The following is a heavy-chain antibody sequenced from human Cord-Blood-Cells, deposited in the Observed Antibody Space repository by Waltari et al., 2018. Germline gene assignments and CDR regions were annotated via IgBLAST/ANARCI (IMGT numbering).Heavy chain of an antibody. CDR2: IYYSGSP. CDR3: ARRDSSSWYYYYYGMDV. D-gene: IGHD6-13*01. V-gene: IGHV4-39*01. J-gene: IGHJ6*02. CDR1: GGSISSSSYY. Sequence: QLQLQESGPGLVKPSETLSLTCTVSGGSISSSSYYWGWIRQPPGKGLEWIGSIYYSGSPYHNPSPKGRVNIAVDTSKNQFSLKLSSVTAADTAVYYCARRDSSSWYYYYYGMDVWGQGTTVTVSS.